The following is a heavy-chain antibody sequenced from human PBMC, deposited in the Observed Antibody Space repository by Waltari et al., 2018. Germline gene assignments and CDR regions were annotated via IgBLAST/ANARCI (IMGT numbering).Heavy chain of an antibody. D-gene: IGHD4-4*01. J-gene: IGHJ5*02. V-gene: IGHV4-39*01. Sequence: QLQLQESGPGLVTPSETLSLTCTVSGGSISISSYYCGWIRQPPGKGLEWIGSIYYSGSTDYNPSLKSRVTISVDTSKNQFSLKLSSVTAADTAVYYCARGLQFWFDPWGQGTLVTVSS. CDR1: GGSISISSYY. CDR3: ARGLQFWFDP. CDR2: IYYSGST.